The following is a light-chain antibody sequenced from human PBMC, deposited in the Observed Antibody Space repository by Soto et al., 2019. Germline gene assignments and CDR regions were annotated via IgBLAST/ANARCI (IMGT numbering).Light chain of an antibody. Sequence: QSVLTQPPSVPAAPGQKVTISCSGSSSNIGNNYVSWYQQLPGTAPKLLIYENNKRPSGIPDRFSGSKSGTSATLGITGLQTGDEADYYCGTWDSSLSAGRVFGTGTKLTVL. CDR2: ENN. CDR3: GTWDSSLSAGRV. V-gene: IGLV1-51*02. J-gene: IGLJ1*01. CDR1: SSNIGNNY.